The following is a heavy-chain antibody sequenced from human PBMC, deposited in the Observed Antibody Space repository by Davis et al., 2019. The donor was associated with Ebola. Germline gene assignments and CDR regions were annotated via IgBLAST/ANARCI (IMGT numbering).Heavy chain of an antibody. Sequence: GGSLRLSCAASGFIVSSNYMSWVRQAPGKGLEWVSVIYSGGTTNYADSVKGRFTTSRHNSKNTLYLQINSLRAEDTAVYYCARGYYDSTGNRYFDFWGRGTLVTVSS. CDR2: IYSGGTT. CDR1: GFIVSSNY. J-gene: IGHJ2*01. V-gene: IGHV3-53*04. CDR3: ARGYYDSTGNRYFDF. D-gene: IGHD3-22*01.